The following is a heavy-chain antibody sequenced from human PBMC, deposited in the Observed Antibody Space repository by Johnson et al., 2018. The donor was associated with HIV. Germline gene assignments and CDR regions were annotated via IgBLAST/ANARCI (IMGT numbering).Heavy chain of an antibody. V-gene: IGHV3-NL1*01. Sequence: QMLLVESGGGVVQPGGSLRLSCAASGFTFSYYGMHWVRQAPGKGLEWVSAISGSGGSTYYADSVKGRFTISRDNYKNTPYLQMNSLRAEETAVYYCASLCDTSGWIVSDDAFDIWGQGTMVTVSS. J-gene: IGHJ3*02. CDR3: ASLCDTSGWIVSDDAFDI. D-gene: IGHD6-19*01. CDR2: ISGSGGST. CDR1: GFTFSYYG.